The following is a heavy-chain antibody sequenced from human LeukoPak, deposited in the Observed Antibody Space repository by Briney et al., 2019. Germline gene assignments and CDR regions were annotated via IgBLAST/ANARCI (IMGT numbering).Heavy chain of an antibody. D-gene: IGHD3-10*01. CDR2: IDHSGST. J-gene: IGHJ4*02. CDR1: GGTFSGYY. Sequence: SETLSLTCAVYGGTFSGYYWGWIRQPPGKGLEWIGDIDHSGSTYYNPSLKSRVTISVDTSKNQFSLKLSSVTAADTAVYYCARQEGITMVRGVMRYFDYWGQGTLVTVSS. CDR3: ARQEGITMVRGVMRYFDY. V-gene: IGHV4-34*01.